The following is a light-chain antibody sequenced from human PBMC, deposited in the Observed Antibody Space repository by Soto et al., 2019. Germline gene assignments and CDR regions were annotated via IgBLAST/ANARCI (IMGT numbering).Light chain of an antibody. Sequence: DIQMTQSPSSLSASVGDRVIITCRASQSISSYLNWSQKKPGKAPKLLINTASSLQSGVPSRFSGSGSGTDFSLTISSLQPEDSATYFCLQHNSYPRTFGQGTKVEIK. CDR3: LQHNSYPRT. CDR2: TAS. V-gene: IGKV1-17*01. J-gene: IGKJ1*01. CDR1: QSISSY.